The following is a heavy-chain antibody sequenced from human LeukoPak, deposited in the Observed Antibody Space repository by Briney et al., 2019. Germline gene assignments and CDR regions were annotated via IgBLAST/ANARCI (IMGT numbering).Heavy chain of an antibody. Sequence: PGRSLRLSCAASGFTFSSYAMHWVRQAPGKGLEWVAVISYDGSNKYYADSVKGRFTISRDNSKNTLYLQMNSLGAEDTAVYYCARDHGEQLVLSTIDYWGQGTLVTVSS. V-gene: IGHV3-30-3*01. J-gene: IGHJ4*02. CDR3: ARDHGEQLVLSTIDY. D-gene: IGHD6-6*01. CDR1: GFTFSSYA. CDR2: ISYDGSNK.